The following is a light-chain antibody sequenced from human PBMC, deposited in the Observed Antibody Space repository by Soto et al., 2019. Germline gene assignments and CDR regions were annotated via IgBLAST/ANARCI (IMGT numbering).Light chain of an antibody. CDR1: QTVINNY. CDR3: QQFRSYPHS. CDR2: GAC. J-gene: IGKJ4*01. Sequence: EFVLTQSPGTLSLSPGERATLSCMPSQTVINNYLAWCQKIAGRASRLMIYGACSSATGMTYRCSCGWSGTAFPLPISRLEPEDFAVYCCQQFRSYPHSFGGGATGDI. V-gene: IGKV3-20*01.